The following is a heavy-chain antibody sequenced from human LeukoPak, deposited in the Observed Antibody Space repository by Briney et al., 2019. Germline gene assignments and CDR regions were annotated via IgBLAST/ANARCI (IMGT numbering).Heavy chain of an antibody. D-gene: IGHD1-26*01. Sequence: GASVKVSCKASGYTFTGYFMPWVRQAPRQGLEWMGWINPNTGGTNFAQTFQGRVTMTRDTPISTAYMELSRLRSDDTAVYYCAFSSYYLQGNYYYMDVWGKGTTVTVSS. CDR2: INPNTGGT. CDR1: GYTFTGYF. V-gene: IGHV1-2*02. CDR3: AFSSYYLQGNYYYMDV. J-gene: IGHJ6*03.